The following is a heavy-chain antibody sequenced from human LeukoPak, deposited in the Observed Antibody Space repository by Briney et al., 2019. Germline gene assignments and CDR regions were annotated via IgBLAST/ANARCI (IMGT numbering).Heavy chain of an antibody. CDR2: ISSSSSHI. J-gene: IGHJ4*02. Sequence: GGSLRLSCAASGFTFTRYSMNWVRQAPGKGLEWVSSISSSSSHIYYADSVKGRFTISRDNAKNSLYLQMNSLRAEDTAVYYCARDYYGDYYFDYWGQGTLVTVSS. D-gene: IGHD4-17*01. CDR1: GFTFTRYS. V-gene: IGHV3-21*01. CDR3: ARDYYGDYYFDY.